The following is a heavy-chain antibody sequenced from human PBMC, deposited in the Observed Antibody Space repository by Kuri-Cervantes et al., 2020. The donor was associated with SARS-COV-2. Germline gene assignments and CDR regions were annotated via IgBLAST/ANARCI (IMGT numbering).Heavy chain of an antibody. CDR2: IYFGTT. J-gene: IGHJ4*02. D-gene: IGHD1-26*01. CDR3: ARSYSGSSYYFDY. V-gene: IGHV4-39*07. CDR1: GASISRSDNY. Sequence: SETLSLTCTVSGASISRSDNYWGWIRQPPGKGLEWIGSIYFGTTYYNPSLKSRVTISVDTSKNQFSLKLSSVTAADTAVYYCARSYSGSSYYFDYWGQGTLVTVSS.